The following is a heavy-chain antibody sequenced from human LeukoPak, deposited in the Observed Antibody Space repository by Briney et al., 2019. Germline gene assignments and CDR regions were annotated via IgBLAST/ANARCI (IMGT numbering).Heavy chain of an antibody. CDR2: INTDGSIT. Sequence: PGGSLRLSCAASGFTFSSYLMHWVRQAPGKGLVWVSRINTDGSITSYSDAVKGRFTISRDNAKNPLYLQMNSLKAEDTAVYYCVQEYGAVAGLDYWGQGAPVTVSS. J-gene: IGHJ4*02. V-gene: IGHV3-74*01. D-gene: IGHD6-19*01. CDR1: GFTFSSYL. CDR3: VQEYGAVAGLDY.